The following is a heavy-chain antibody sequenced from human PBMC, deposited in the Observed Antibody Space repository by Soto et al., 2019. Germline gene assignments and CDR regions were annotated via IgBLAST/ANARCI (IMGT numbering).Heavy chain of an antibody. J-gene: IGHJ6*02. V-gene: IGHV1-69*01. CDR2: IIPIFGTA. CDR3: ARDGTAAAGTGYYGMDV. D-gene: IGHD6-13*01. CDR1: GGTFSSYA. Sequence: QVQLVQSGAEVKKPGSSVKVSCKASGGTFSSYAISWVRQAPGQGLEWMGGIIPIFGTANYAQKFQGRVTITADESTSTAYMELSSLRSEYTAVYYCARDGTAAAGTGYYGMDVWGQGTTVTVSS.